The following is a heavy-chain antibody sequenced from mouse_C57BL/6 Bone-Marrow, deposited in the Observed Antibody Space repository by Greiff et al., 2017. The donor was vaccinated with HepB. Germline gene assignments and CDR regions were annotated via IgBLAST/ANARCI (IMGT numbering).Heavy chain of an antibody. D-gene: IGHD1-1*01. J-gene: IGHJ1*03. CDR1: GYTFTSYW. CDR2: IYPGSGST. Sequence: QVQLQQPGAELVKPGASVKMSCKASGYTFTSYWITWVKQRPGQGLEWIGDIYPGSGSTNYNEKFKSKATLTVDTSSSTAYMQLSSLTSEDSAVYYCARGRIYYGSSYRWYFDVWGTGTTVTVSS. CDR3: ARGRIYYGSSYRWYFDV. V-gene: IGHV1-55*01.